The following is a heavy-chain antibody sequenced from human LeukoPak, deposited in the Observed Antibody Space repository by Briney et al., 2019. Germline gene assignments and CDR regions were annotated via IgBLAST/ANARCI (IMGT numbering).Heavy chain of an antibody. CDR2: IYHSGST. D-gene: IGHD6-19*01. J-gene: IGHJ4*02. Sequence: TSETLSLTCAVSGGSISSSNWWSWVRQPPGKGLEWIGEIYHSGSTNYNPSLKSRVTISVDKSKNQFSLKLSSVTAADTAVYYCATVQYSSGWYFDYWGQGTLVTVSS. CDR3: ATVQYSSGWYFDY. V-gene: IGHV4-4*02. CDR1: GGSISSSNW.